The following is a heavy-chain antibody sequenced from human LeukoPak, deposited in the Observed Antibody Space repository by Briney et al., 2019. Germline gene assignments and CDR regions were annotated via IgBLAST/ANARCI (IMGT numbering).Heavy chain of an antibody. V-gene: IGHV3-23*01. CDR2: ISGSGGST. Sequence: GGSLRLSCAASGFTFSNYWMTWVRQAPGKGLEWVSAISGSGGSTYYADSVKGRFTISRDDSKNTLYLQMNSLRAEDTAVYYCAKNRKSGSYWDYWGQGTLVTVSS. CDR1: GFTFSNYW. D-gene: IGHD1-26*01. CDR3: AKNRKSGSYWDY. J-gene: IGHJ4*02.